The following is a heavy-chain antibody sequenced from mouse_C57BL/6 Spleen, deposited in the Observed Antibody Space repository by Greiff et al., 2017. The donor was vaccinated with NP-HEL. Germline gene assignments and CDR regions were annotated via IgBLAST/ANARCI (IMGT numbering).Heavy chain of an antibody. D-gene: IGHD2-4*01. V-gene: IGHV1-47*01. CDR2: FHPYNDDT. CDR1: GYTFTTYP. Sequence: VKLQESGAELVKPGASVKMSCKASGYTFTTYPIEWMKQNHGKSLEWIGNFHPYNDDTKYNEKFKGKATLTVEKSSSTVYLELSRLTSDDSAVYYCARRGYYDYDDAMDYWGQGTSVTVSS. CDR3: ARRGYYDYDDAMDY. J-gene: IGHJ4*01.